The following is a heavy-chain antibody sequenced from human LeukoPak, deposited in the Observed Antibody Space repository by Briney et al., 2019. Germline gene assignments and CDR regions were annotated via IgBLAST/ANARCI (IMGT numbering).Heavy chain of an antibody. CDR3: TRSRDGYNLGPSFDY. CDR1: GFTFDIYA. V-gene: IGHV3-53*01. J-gene: IGHJ4*02. CDR2: IYSGGST. Sequence: GGSLRLSCAASGFTFDIYAMSWVRQAPGKGLEWVSVIYSGGSTYYADSVKGRFTISRDESKNTLYLQMNSLRAEDTAVYYCTRSRDGYNLGPSFDYWGQGTLVTVSS. D-gene: IGHD5-24*01.